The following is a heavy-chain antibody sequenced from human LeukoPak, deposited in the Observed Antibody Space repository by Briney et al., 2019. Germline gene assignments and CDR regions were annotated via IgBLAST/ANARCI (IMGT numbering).Heavy chain of an antibody. J-gene: IGHJ4*02. CDR3: ATGSQIREADY. D-gene: IGHD3-10*01. CDR1: GFTFSDYY. Sequence: GGSLRLSCAVSGFTFSDYYMSWIRQAPGKGLGWISYISSNGRTMYYADSVRGRFTISRDNAKNSLYLQMNSLRAEDTAVYYCATGSQIREADYWGQGTLVTVSS. CDR2: ISSNGRTM. V-gene: IGHV3-11*01.